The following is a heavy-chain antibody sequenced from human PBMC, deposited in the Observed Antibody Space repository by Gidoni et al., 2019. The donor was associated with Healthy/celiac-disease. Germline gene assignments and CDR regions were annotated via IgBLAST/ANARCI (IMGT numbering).Heavy chain of an antibody. J-gene: IGHJ4*02. CDR3: TRTKDFDY. Sequence: EVQLVESGGGLVQPGRSLRISCTASGFTFGDYAMSWVRQAPGKGLEWVGFIRSKAYGGTTEYAASVKGRFTISRDDSKSIAYLQMNSLKTEDTAVYYCTRTKDFDYWGQGTLVTVSS. CDR2: IRSKAYGGTT. CDR1: GFTFGDYA. V-gene: IGHV3-49*04.